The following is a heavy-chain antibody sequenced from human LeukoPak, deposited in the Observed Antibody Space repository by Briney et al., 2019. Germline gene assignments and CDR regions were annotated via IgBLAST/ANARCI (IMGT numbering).Heavy chain of an antibody. J-gene: IGHJ4*02. CDR3: AKRTGSSSWPFDY. D-gene: IGHD6-13*01. CDR1: GFTFSSYG. CDR2: ISGSGGST. Sequence: PGGSLRLSCAASGFTFSSYGMHWVRQASGKGLEWVSAISGSGGSTYYADSVKGRFTISRDNSKNTLYLQMNSLRAEDTAVYYCAKRTGSSSWPFDYWGQGTLVTVSS. V-gene: IGHV3-23*01.